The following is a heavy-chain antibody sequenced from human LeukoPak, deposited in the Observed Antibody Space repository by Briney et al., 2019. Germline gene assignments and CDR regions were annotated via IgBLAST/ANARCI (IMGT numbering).Heavy chain of an antibody. CDR1: GFTFSSYS. CDR2: ISSSSSYI. J-gene: IGHJ5*02. D-gene: IGHD2-2*01. V-gene: IGHV3-21*01. Sequence: SGGSLRLSCAASGFTFSSYSMNGVRQAPGKGLEGGSSISSSSSYIYYADSVKGRFTISRDNAKNSLYLQMNSLRAEDTAVYYCARDYCSSTSCYAWGQGTLVTVSS. CDR3: ARDYCSSTSCYA.